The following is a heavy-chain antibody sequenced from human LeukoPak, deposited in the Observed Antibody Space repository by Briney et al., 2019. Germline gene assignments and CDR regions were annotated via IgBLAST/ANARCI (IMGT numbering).Heavy chain of an antibody. V-gene: IGHV3-23*01. J-gene: IGHJ4*02. CDR2: ISGSGGST. CDR1: GFTFSSYA. Sequence: GSLRLSCAASGFTFSSYAMSLVRQAPGKGLEWVSAISGSGGSTYYADSVKGRFTISRDNSKNTLYLQMNSLRAEDTAVYYCAKKDCSSTSCYWIDYWGQGTLVTVSS. D-gene: IGHD2-2*01. CDR3: AKKDCSSTSCYWIDY.